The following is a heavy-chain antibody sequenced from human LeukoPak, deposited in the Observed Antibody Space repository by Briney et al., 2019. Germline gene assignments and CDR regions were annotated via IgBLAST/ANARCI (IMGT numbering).Heavy chain of an antibody. D-gene: IGHD1-14*01. V-gene: IGHV3-74*01. CDR2: VKSDRTAT. J-gene: IGHJ4*02. CDR1: GFTFSSHL. CDR3: VRKFATGD. Sequence: GGSLRLSCAASGFTFSSHLMHWVRHAQGTGLVWVSSVKSDRTATNYADSVKGRFTISRDNAKNTLYLQMNSLRVEDTAVYYCVRKFATGDWGQGTLVTVSS.